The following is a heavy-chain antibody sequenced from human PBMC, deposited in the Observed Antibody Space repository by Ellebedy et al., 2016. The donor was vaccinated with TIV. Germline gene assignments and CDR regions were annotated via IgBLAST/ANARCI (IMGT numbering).Heavy chain of an antibody. CDR3: ASSLTMLRGGMDV. Sequence: MPSETLSLTCSVSGGSMSGDYWSWIRQSPGKGLEWLGEIFHSGGTVYNPSLKSRITISVDTSKNQFSLKLSSVTAADTAVYYCASSLTMLRGGMDVWGQGTTVTVSS. CDR1: GGSMSGDY. CDR2: IFHSGGT. J-gene: IGHJ6*02. V-gene: IGHV4-59*01. D-gene: IGHD3-10*01.